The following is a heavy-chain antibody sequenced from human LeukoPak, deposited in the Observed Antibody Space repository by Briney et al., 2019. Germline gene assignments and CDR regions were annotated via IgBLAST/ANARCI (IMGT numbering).Heavy chain of an antibody. CDR1: GLTLSRYP. CDR2: ISGSGGST. Sequence: GGPLRLSCAASGLTLSRYPMICPRDPPERAVEWGSSISGSGGSTYYEDSVKGRFTISRDNSKNTLYLQMNSLRAEDTAVYYCAKGLRFLDLDYWGQGTLVTVSS. J-gene: IGHJ4*02. V-gene: IGHV3-23*01. D-gene: IGHD3-3*01. CDR3: AKGLRFLDLDY.